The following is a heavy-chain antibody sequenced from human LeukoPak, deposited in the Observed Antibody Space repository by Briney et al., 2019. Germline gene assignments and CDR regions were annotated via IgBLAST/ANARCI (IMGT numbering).Heavy chain of an antibody. CDR2: ISSSSSYI. V-gene: IGHV3-21*01. D-gene: IGHD2-21*01. J-gene: IGHJ5*02. CDR1: GFTFSSYS. Sequence: GGSLRLSCAASGFTFSSYSMNWVRQAPGKGLEWVSSISSSSSYIYYADSVKGRFTISRDNAKNLLYLQMNSLRAEDTAVYYCARDLTYGNWFDPWGQGTLVTVSS. CDR3: ARDLTYGNWFDP.